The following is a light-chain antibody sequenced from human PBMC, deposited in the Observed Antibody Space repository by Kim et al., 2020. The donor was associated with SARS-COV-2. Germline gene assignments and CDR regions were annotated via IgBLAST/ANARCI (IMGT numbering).Light chain of an antibody. Sequence: VSPAERATPSCSASQSVISHLSCYHHNPGEPPRRLIYYAATRATGLPARFSGSGSATEFTLTISSLQAEDFAVYYCQQYYSWPLTFGGGTKVEIK. V-gene: IGKV3-15*01. CDR2: YAA. CDR3: QQYYSWPLT. J-gene: IGKJ4*01. CDR1: QSVISH.